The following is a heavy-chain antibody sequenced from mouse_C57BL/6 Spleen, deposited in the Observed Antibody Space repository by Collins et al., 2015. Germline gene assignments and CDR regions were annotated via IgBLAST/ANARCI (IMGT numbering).Heavy chain of an antibody. D-gene: IGHD1-1*01. CDR3: ARYHYYGSSYWYFDV. CDR1: GYTFTNYG. Sequence: QIQLVQSGPELKKPGETVKISCKASGYTFTNYGMNRVKQAPGKGLKWMGWINTYTGEPTYADDFKGRFAFSLETSASTAYLQINNLKNEDTATYFCARYHYYGSSYWYFDVWGAGTTVTVSS. V-gene: IGHV9-3-1*01. J-gene: IGHJ1*01. CDR2: INTYTGEP.